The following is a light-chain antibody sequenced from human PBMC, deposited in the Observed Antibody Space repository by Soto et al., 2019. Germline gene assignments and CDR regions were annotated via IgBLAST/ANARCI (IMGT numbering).Light chain of an antibody. CDR2: DVS. J-gene: IGLJ1*01. CDR3: SSYTTSNTRQIV. Sequence: QSALTQPASVSGSPGQSITISCTGTSSDVGGYNYVSWYQQHPGKAPKFIIYDVSNRPSGVSNLFSGSKSGNTASLTISVLQAEDEADYYCSSYTTSNTRQIVFGTGTKVPS. CDR1: SSDVGGYNY. V-gene: IGLV2-14*01.